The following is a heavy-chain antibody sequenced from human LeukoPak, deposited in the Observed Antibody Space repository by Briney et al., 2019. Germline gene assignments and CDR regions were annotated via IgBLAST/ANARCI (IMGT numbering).Heavy chain of an antibody. CDR3: AKLDSSGYYGFDY. CDR2: ISYDGSNK. D-gene: IGHD3-22*01. J-gene: IGHJ4*02. Sequence: GGSLRLSCAASGFTFSSYGMHWVRQAPGKGLEWVAVISYDGSNKYYVDSVKGRFTISRDNSKNTLYLQMNSLRAKDTAVYYCAKLDSSGYYGFDYWGQGTLVTVSS. V-gene: IGHV3-30*18. CDR1: GFTFSSYG.